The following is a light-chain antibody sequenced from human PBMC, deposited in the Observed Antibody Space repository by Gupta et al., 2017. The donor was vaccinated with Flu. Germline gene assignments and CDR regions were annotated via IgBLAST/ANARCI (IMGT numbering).Light chain of an antibody. CDR2: EVT. CDR3: CAYAGSSVLV. V-gene: IGLV2-23*02. CDR1: GSDIGASNL. Sequence: ITISCTGTGSDIGASNLVCWYQQRTGTGPRVVITEVTERPSGIASRFSGSKSGNTASLTISGLQADDEGDYYCCAYAGSSVLVFGGGTKLTVL. J-gene: IGLJ2*01.